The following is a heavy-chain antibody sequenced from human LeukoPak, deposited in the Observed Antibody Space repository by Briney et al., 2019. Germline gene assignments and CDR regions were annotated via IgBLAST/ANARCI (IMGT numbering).Heavy chain of an antibody. V-gene: IGHV4-34*01. CDR3: ARGPTPYGMDV. Sequence: SETLALTCAVYGGSFSGYYWSWIRQPPGKGLEGIGEINHSGSTNYNPSLKSRATISVDTSKNQFSLKLSSVTAADTAVYYCARGPTPYGMDVWGKGTTVTVSS. CDR1: GGSFSGYY. CDR2: INHSGST. D-gene: IGHD2-15*01. J-gene: IGHJ6*04.